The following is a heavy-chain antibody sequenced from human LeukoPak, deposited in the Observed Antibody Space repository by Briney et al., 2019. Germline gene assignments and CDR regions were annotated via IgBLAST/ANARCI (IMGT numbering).Heavy chain of an antibody. Sequence: GRPLRLSCAASGFTFNNYAINWVRQAPGKGLEWVAVISYGGATKYYADSVEGRFTISRDNSENTVYLQMSSRRIEDTAVYYCARVWTTVVTKGASDIWGQGTMVVVSS. J-gene: IGHJ3*02. D-gene: IGHD4-23*01. CDR2: ISYGGATK. CDR3: ARVWTTVVTKGASDI. CDR1: GFTFNNYA. V-gene: IGHV3-30*15.